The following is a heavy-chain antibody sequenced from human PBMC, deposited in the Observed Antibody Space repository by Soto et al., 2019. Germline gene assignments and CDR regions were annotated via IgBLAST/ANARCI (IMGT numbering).Heavy chain of an antibody. V-gene: IGHV1-46*01. Sequence: ASVKVSCKASGYTFTSYYMHWVRQAPGQGLEWMGIINPSGGSTSYAQKFQGRVTMTRDTSTSTVYMELSSLRSEDTAVYYCMAWGVTTVFDYWGQGTLVTVSS. CDR3: MAWGVTTVFDY. CDR1: GYTFTSYY. D-gene: IGHD4-17*01. J-gene: IGHJ4*02. CDR2: INPSGGST.